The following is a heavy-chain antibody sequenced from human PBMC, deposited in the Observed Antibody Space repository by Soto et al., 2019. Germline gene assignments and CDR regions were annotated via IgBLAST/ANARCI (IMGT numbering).Heavy chain of an antibody. CDR3: AREVYGGYVNYLYYFDY. Sequence: EVQLVESGGGLVQPGGSLRLSCAASGFTFSSYSMNWVRQAPGKGLEWVSYISSSSSTIYYADSVKGQFTISRDNAKNSLYLQMNSLRDEDTAVYYCAREVYGGYVNYLYYFDYWGQGTLVTVSS. D-gene: IGHD5-12*01. J-gene: IGHJ4*02. CDR1: GFTFSSYS. CDR2: ISSSSSTI. V-gene: IGHV3-48*02.